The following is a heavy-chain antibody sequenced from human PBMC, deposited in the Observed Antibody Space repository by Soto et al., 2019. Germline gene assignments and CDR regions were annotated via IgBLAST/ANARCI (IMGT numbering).Heavy chain of an antibody. CDR3: AREFGYYDSSGYYSPNWFDP. CDR2: IYHSGST. J-gene: IGHJ5*02. D-gene: IGHD3-22*01. Sequence: QVQLQESGPGLVKPSGTLSLTCAVSGGSISSSNWWSWVRQPPGKGLEWIGEIYHSGSTNYNPSLKSRVTISVHKSTNQFSLKLSSVTAAETAVYYCAREFGYYDSSGYYSPNWFDPWGQGTLVTVSS. CDR1: GGSISSSNW. V-gene: IGHV4-4*02.